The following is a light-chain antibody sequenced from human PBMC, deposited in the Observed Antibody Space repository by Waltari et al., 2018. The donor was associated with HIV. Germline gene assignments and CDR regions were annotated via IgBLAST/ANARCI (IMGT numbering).Light chain of an antibody. CDR2: YVT. CDR1: SSAIGGYDY. J-gene: IGLJ3*02. Sequence: QSALTQPASVSGSLGQSITFSCTGTSSAIGGYDYVSWYQQHPGKAPKIIIFYVTNRPSGVSDRFSGSKSGNTASLTISGLQAEDEADYYCTSFTSSSAWLFGGGTKLTVL. V-gene: IGLV2-14*03. CDR3: TSFTSSSAWL.